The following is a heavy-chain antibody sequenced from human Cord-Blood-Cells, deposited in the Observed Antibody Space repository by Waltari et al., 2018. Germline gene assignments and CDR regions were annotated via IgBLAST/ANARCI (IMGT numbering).Heavy chain of an antibody. CDR1: GGSISSSSYY. CDR2: IDYTGST. D-gene: IGHD6-13*01. J-gene: IGHJ4*02. CDR3: ARQDSSSWYDY. V-gene: IGHV4-39*01. Sequence: QLQLQESGPGLVKPSETLSLTCTVSGGSISSSSYYWGWIRQHPGKGLEWIGSIDYTGSTSYNPSLKSRVTISVDTSKNQFSLKLSSVIAADTAVYYCARQDSSSWYDYWGQGTLVTVSS.